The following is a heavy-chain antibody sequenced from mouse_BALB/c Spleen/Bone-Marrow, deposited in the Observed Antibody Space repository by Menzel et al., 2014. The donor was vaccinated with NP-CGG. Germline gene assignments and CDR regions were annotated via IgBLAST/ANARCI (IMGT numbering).Heavy chain of an antibody. CDR1: GYTFTDYA. D-gene: IGHD2-14*01. CDR3: ARSGKVRNAMDY. CDR2: ISXYYGDA. Sequence: QVQLQQSGAELVRPGVSVKISCKGSGYTFTDYAVHWVKQSHTKSLEWIGLISXYYGDATYNQKFKGKATMTVDKSSSTAFLELARLTSEDSAIYYCARSGKVRNAMDYWGQGTSVTVSS. V-gene: IGHV1-67*01. J-gene: IGHJ4*01.